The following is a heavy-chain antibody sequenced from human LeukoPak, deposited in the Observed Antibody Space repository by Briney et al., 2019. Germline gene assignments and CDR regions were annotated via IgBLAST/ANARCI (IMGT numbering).Heavy chain of an antibody. Sequence: SETLSLTCTVSGGSISSYYWSWIRQPPGKGLEWIGYIYYSGSTKYNPSLKSRVTISVDTSKNQFSLNLSSVTAADTAVYYCAGIYTSGWFEIDNWGQGTLVTASS. V-gene: IGHV4-59*08. J-gene: IGHJ4*02. D-gene: IGHD6-19*01. CDR2: IYYSGST. CDR3: AGIYTSGWFEIDN. CDR1: GGSISSYY.